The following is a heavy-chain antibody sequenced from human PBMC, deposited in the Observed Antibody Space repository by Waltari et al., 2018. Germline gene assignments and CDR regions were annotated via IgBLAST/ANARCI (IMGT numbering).Heavy chain of an antibody. CDR3: ARCIAAAVYYYGMDV. CDR2: INHSGST. CDR1: VGSFGGYY. V-gene: IGHV4-34*01. J-gene: IGHJ6*02. Sequence: QVQLQQWGAGLLTPSETLSLTCAVYVGSFGGYYWSWVLHPPGKGLEWIGEINHSGSTNYNPSLKSRVTISVDTSKNQFSLKLSSVTAADTAVYYCARCIAAAVYYYGMDVWGQGTTVTVSS. D-gene: IGHD6-13*01.